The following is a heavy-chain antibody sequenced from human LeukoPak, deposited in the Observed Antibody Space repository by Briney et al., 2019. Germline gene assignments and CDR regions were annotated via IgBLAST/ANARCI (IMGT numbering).Heavy chain of an antibody. J-gene: IGHJ4*02. Sequence: SETLSLTCTVSGGSISSYYWSWIRQPAGKGLEWIGRIYATGITNYNPSLRSRVTMSLDTSKNQFSLNLSSVTAADTAVYYCARVGRYSAYFDYWGQGTLVIVSS. CDR1: GGSISSYY. CDR2: IYATGIT. V-gene: IGHV4-4*07. D-gene: IGHD3-9*01. CDR3: ARVGRYSAYFDY.